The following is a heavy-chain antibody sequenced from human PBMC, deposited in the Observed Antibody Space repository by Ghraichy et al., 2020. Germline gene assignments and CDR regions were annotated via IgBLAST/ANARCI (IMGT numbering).Heavy chain of an antibody. V-gene: IGHV6-1*01. J-gene: IGHJ3*02. D-gene: IGHD2-15*01. CDR2: TYYRSKWYN. CDR1: WDSVSSNSAA. Sequence: ISWDSVSSNSAAWNWIRQSPSRGLEWLGQTYYRSKWYNDYAVSVKSRITINADTSKNQFSLQLNSVTPEDTAVYYCARDPRVVDDAFDIWGQGTIVTVSS. CDR3: ARDPRVVDDAFDI.